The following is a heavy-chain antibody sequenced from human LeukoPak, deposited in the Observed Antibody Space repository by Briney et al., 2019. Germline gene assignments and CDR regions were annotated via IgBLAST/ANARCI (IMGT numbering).Heavy chain of an antibody. CDR1: GFTFTSYG. Sequence: GASVKVSCKASGFTFTSYGISWVRQAPGQGLEWMGWISAYNGNTNYAQKLQGRVTMTTDTSTSTAYMELRSLRSDDTAVYYCARTPPPYYYGSGSQDYWGQGTLVTVSS. J-gene: IGHJ4*02. V-gene: IGHV1-18*01. CDR2: ISAYNGNT. CDR3: ARTPPPYYYGSGSQDY. D-gene: IGHD3-10*01.